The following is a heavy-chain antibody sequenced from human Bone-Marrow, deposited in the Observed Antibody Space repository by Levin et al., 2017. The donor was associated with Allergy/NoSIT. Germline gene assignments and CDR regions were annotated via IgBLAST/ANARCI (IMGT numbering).Heavy chain of an antibody. V-gene: IGHV3-33*01. CDR3: VRDTEVRGVIGRTLSFYAMDV. J-gene: IGHJ6*02. CDR1: GFTFSSYG. D-gene: IGHD3-10*01. CDR2: VWFDGNNK. Sequence: PGGSLRLSCVASGFTFSSYGMHWVRQAPGKGLEWVAIVWFDGNNKYYTDSVRGRFTISRDNSKNTLYLQMNSLRAEDTAVYYCVRDTEVRGVIGRTLSFYAMDVWGQGTTVTVSS.